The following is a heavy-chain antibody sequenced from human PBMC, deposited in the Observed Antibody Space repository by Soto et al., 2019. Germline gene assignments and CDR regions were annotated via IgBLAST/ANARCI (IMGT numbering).Heavy chain of an antibody. D-gene: IGHD3-10*01. V-gene: IGHV5-51*01. J-gene: IGHJ6*02. CDR3: AGGGVRGDITRPRDYYGMDV. Sequence: SGCRFVSYGVGWVRKMHGKGLEWMGIIYPGDSDTRYSPSFQGQVTISADKSISTAYLQWSSLKASDTAMYYCAGGGVRGDITRPRDYYGMDVWGQGTTVTVSS. CDR1: GCRFVSYG. CDR2: IYPGDSDT.